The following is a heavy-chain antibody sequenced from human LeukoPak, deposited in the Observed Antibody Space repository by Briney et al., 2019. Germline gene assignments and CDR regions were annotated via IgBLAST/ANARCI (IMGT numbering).Heavy chain of an antibody. CDR1: GGTFSSYA. J-gene: IGHJ4*02. Sequence: GASVKVSCKASGGTFSSYAISWVRQAPGQGLEWMGGIIPIFGTANYAQKFQGRVTITADESTSTDYMELSSLRPEDTAVYYCARDYYDSSGHLDYWGQGTLVTVSS. CDR2: IIPIFGTA. CDR3: ARDYYDSSGHLDY. V-gene: IGHV1-69*13. D-gene: IGHD3-22*01.